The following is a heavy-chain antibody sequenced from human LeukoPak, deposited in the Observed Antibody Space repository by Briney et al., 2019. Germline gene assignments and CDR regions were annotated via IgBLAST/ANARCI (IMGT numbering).Heavy chain of an antibody. D-gene: IGHD2-15*01. CDR3: AKGTVRSCSGPSCYPLDS. Sequence: PGGSLRLSCAASGFTFSSYAMTWVRQAPVKGLERLSVVTDTGGNTYHADSMKGRFTISRDNSKNTVYLEMNSLRVEDTAVYYCAKGTVRSCSGPSCYPLDSWGQGTLVTVSS. CDR2: VTDTGGNT. J-gene: IGHJ4*02. CDR1: GFTFSSYA. V-gene: IGHV3-23*01.